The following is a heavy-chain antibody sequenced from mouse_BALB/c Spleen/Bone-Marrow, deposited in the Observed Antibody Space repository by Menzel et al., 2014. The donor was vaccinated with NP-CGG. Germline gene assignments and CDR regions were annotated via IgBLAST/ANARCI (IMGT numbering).Heavy chain of an antibody. Sequence: DVMLVESGGGLVQPGGSLKLSCAASGLDFSSYWMSWVRQAPGKGLEWIGEINPDSSTINYTPSLKDKFIISRVNAKNTPYLQKSKVRSEDTALYYCTRLHYYGYSAYWGQGTLVTVST. J-gene: IGHJ3*01. V-gene: IGHV4-1*02. CDR1: GLDFSSYW. D-gene: IGHD1-2*01. CDR3: TRLHYYGYSAY. CDR2: INPDSSTI.